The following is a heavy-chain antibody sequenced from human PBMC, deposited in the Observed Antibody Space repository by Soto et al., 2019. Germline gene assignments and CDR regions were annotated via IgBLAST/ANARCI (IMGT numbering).Heavy chain of an antibody. CDR2: IYYSGST. CDR1: GGSISSYY. V-gene: IGHV4-59*01. J-gene: IGHJ1*01. D-gene: IGHD4-17*01. Sequence: PSETLSLTCTVSGGSISSYYWSWIRQPPGKGLEWIGYIYYSGSTNYNPSLKSRVTISLDTSKNQFSLKLSSVTAADTAVYYCARNAHGDDFVNLQHWGQGTLVTVSS. CDR3: ARNAHGDDFVNLQH.